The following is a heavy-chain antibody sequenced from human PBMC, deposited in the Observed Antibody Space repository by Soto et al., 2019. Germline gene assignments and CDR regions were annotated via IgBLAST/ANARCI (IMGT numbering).Heavy chain of an antibody. CDR2: IYYSGST. D-gene: IGHD2-15*01. Sequence: SETLSLTCTDSGGSISSSSYYWGWIRQTPGKGLEWIGSIYYSGSTYYNPSLKSRVTISVDTSKNQFSLKLSSVTAADTAVYYCARTSLVVVAATMDYYGMDVWGQGTTVTVSS. J-gene: IGHJ6*02. CDR3: ARTSLVVVAATMDYYGMDV. V-gene: IGHV4-39*01. CDR1: GGSISSSSYY.